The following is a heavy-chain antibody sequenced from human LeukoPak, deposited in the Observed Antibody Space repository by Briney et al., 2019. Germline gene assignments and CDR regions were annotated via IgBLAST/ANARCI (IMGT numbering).Heavy chain of an antibody. J-gene: IGHJ4*02. Sequence: PSETLSLTCTVSGGSISSYYWSWNRQPPGKGLEWIGYIYYSGSTNYNPSLKSRVTISVDTSKNQFSLKLSSVTAADTAVYYCARGPRGEALPDYWGQGTLVTVSS. CDR1: GGSISSYY. V-gene: IGHV4-59*01. CDR2: IYYSGST. D-gene: IGHD3-10*01. CDR3: ARGPRGEALPDY.